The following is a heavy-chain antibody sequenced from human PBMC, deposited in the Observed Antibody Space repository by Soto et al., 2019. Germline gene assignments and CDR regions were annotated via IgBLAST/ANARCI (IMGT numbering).Heavy chain of an antibody. V-gene: IGHV2-5*02. Sequence: QITLKESGPTLVKPTQTLTLTCTFSGFSLSSTRMAVGWIRQPPGKALEWLALIYWDDDKRYSPFLKSRLTIXXXTXXNQVVLTMSNMDPGDTARYYCAHIVVAGLGYYFDYWGQGTLVTVSS. CDR3: AHIVVAGLGYYFDY. CDR1: GFSLSSTRMA. J-gene: IGHJ4*02. CDR2: IYWDDDK. D-gene: IGHD6-19*01.